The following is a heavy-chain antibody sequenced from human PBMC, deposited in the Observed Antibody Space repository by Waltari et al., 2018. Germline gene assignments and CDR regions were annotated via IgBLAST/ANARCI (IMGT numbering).Heavy chain of an antibody. Sequence: QVQLQESGTGLVKPSETLSLTCTVSGGSISTYYWRWIRQPPGKELGWIGSIYSSGTTSYNPSLKSGVTISEDTSKNQSSLKLTAVTAADTAVYYCARGYSGNYGRFDYWGQGTLVTVSS. D-gene: IGHD5-12*01. CDR3: ARGYSGNYGRFDY. CDR1: GGSISTYY. V-gene: IGHV4-59*01. CDR2: IYSSGTT. J-gene: IGHJ4*02.